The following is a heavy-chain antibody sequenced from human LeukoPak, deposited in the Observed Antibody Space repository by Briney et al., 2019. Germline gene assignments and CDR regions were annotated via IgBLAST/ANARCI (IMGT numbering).Heavy chain of an antibody. CDR2: IIPIFGTA. D-gene: IGHD2-8*01. CDR1: GGTFSSYA. J-gene: IGHJ4*02. Sequence: SEKVSCKASGGTFSSYAISWVRQAPGQGLEWMGGIIPIFGTANYAQKFQGRVTITADESTSTAYMELSSLRSEDTAVYYCARGMEYCTNGVCPFDYWGQGTLVTVSS. CDR3: ARGMEYCTNGVCPFDY. V-gene: IGHV1-69*13.